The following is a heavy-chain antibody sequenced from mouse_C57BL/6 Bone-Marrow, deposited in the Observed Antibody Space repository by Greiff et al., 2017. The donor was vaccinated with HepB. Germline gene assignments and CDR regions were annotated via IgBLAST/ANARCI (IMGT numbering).Heavy chain of an antibody. CDR3: ASDYGFAY. V-gene: IGHV5-12*01. CDR2: ISNGGGST. D-gene: IGHD2-13*01. Sequence: EVMLVESGGGLVQPGGSLKLSCAASGFTFSDYYMYWVRQTPEKRLEWVAYISNGGGSTYYPDTVKGRFTISRDNAKNTLYLQMSRLKSEDTAMYYCASDYGFAYWGQGTLVTVSA. J-gene: IGHJ3*01. CDR1: GFTFSDYY.